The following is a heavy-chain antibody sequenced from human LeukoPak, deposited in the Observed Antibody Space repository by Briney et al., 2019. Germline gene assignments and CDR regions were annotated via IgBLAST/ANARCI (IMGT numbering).Heavy chain of an antibody. CDR3: ARERICSSTSCYYFDY. Sequence: PGGSLRLSCATSGFIFSNYWMSWVRQAPGKGLEWVANIKQDGSEKYYVDSVKGRFTISRDNAKNSLYLQMNSLRAEDTAVYYCARERICSSTSCYYFDYWGQGTLVTVSS. CDR1: GFIFSNYW. CDR2: IKQDGSEK. D-gene: IGHD2-2*01. V-gene: IGHV3-7*01. J-gene: IGHJ4*02.